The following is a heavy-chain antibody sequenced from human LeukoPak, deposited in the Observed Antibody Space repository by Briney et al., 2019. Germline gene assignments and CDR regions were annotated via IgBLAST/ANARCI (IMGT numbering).Heavy chain of an antibody. CDR2: IIPIFGTA. CDR3: ARGWSSSSYYYYYYMDV. J-gene: IGHJ6*03. Sequence: SVKVSCKASGGTFSSYAISWVRQAPGQGLEWMGGIIPIFGTANYAQKFQGRVTITTDESTSTAYMELSSLRSEDTAVYYCARGWSSSSYYYYYYMDVWGKGTTVTVSS. CDR1: GGTFSSYA. V-gene: IGHV1-69*05. D-gene: IGHD6-6*01.